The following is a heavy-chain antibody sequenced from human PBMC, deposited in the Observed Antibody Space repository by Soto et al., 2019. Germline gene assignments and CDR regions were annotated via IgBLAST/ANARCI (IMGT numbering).Heavy chain of an antibody. CDR1: GGSTSRGDYY. J-gene: IGHJ6*02. CDR2: IYYSGST. D-gene: IGHD2-2*01. Sequence: PSETLSLTCTVSGGSTSRGDYYWSWIRQPPGKGLEWIGYIYYSGSTYYNPSLKGRVTISVDTSKNQFSLKLSSVTAADTAVYYCARGEVRCSSTSCYALGGYYYYGMDVWGQGTTVTVSS. CDR3: ARGEVRCSSTSCYALGGYYYYGMDV. V-gene: IGHV4-30-4*01.